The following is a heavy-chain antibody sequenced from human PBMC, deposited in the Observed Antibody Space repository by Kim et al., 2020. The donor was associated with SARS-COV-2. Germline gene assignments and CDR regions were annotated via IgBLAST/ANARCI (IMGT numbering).Heavy chain of an antibody. D-gene: IGHD2-21*02. V-gene: IGHV3-33*03. J-gene: IGHJ4*02. CDR2: AWPDGSIT. Sequence: GGSLRLSCAASGFTFSLYGMHWVRQAPGKGLEWVSVAWPDGSITYYGDSVKGRFTVSRDNSRNTLFLQMNSLRAEDTATYYCARHYHDFNWDYWGQGTLVTVSS. CDR1: GFTFSLYG. CDR3: ARHYHDFNWDY.